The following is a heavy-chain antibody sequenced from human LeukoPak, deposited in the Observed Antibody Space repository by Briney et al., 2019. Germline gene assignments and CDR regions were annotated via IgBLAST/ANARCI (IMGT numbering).Heavy chain of an antibody. V-gene: IGHV3-9*01. J-gene: IGHJ4*02. CDR3: ARAKGYSGYDGPWLALGY. D-gene: IGHD5-12*01. Sequence: SLRLSCAASGFTFDDYAMQWCRQAPGGSRQGCSGISCHSGSIDYTHSVKGRFTISRDNSKNRLYLQMNSLRAEDTAVYYCARAKGYSGYDGPWLALGYWGQGTLVTVSS. CDR2: ISCHSGSI. CDR1: GFTFDDYA.